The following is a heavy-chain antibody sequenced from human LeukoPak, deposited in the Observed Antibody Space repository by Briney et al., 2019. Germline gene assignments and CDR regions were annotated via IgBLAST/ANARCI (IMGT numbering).Heavy chain of an antibody. J-gene: IGHJ4*02. V-gene: IGHV4-59*08. CDR3: AKYGNSGWVIDN. D-gene: IGHD6-19*01. CDR1: GGSIGSDY. CDR2: IYYTGGT. Sequence: SETLSLTCTVSGGSIGSDYWTWIRQPPGKGLEYIGYIYYTGGTNYNPSLKSRVTISVDTSKNQFSLKLGSVTATDTAVYFCAKYGNSGWVIDNWGQGTLVTVSS.